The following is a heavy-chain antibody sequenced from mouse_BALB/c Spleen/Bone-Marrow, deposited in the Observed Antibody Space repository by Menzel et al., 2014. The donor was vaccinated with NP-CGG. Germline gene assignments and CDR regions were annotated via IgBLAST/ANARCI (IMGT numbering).Heavy chain of an antibody. V-gene: IGHV14-3*02. CDR3: AYGSSYNYFDY. CDR2: IDPANGNN. J-gene: IGHJ2*01. Sequence: EVHLVEFGVEVVKPGASVMLPCTASGLNIKDTYMHWVKQRPEQCPEWIGRIDPANGNNKHDPKFQGKATITADTSTNTTSLQLGSLTSKDTAVEYCAYGSSYNYFDYWGQGTTLTVSS. CDR1: GLNIKDTY. D-gene: IGHD1-1*01.